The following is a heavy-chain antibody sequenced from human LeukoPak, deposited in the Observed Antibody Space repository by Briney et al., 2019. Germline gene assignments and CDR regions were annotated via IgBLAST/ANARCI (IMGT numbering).Heavy chain of an antibody. CDR3: ASAPFITMVRGVNYFDY. Sequence: SETLSLTCTVSGGSISSGDYYWSWIRQPRGKGLEWIGYIYYSGSTYYNPSLKSRVTISVDTSKNQFSLKLSSVTAADTAVYYCASAPFITMVRGVNYFDYWGQGTLVTVSS. V-gene: IGHV4-30-4*01. J-gene: IGHJ4*02. CDR1: GGSISSGDYY. CDR2: IYYSGST. D-gene: IGHD3-10*01.